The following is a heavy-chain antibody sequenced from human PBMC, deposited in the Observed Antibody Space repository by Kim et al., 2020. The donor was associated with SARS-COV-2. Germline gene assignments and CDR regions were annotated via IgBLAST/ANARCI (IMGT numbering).Heavy chain of an antibody. CDR3: AREGSGAVADY. CDR1: GFTFSSYE. J-gene: IGHJ4*02. Sequence: GGSLRLSCAASGFTFSSYEMNWVRQAPGKGLEWVSYISSSGSTIYYADSVKGRFTISRDNAKNSLYLQMNSLRAEDTAVYYCAREGSGAVADYWGQGTLVTVSS. D-gene: IGHD6-19*01. V-gene: IGHV3-48*03. CDR2: ISSSGSTI.